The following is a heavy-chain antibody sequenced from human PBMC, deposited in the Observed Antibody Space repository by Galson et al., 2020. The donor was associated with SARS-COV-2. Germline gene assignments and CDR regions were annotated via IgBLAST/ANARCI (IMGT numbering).Heavy chain of an antibody. CDR3: ARLHYGEYAPEAFDI. J-gene: IGHJ3*02. Sequence: SETQSLTCAVSGTSISSGSYSWNWIRQPPGKGLEWIGYISHSGGTYYNPSLKSRVTISGDRSKNQFSLRLSSVTAADTAVYYCARLHYGEYAPEAFDIWGPGTRVTVAS. CDR1: GTSISSGSYS. CDR2: ISHSGGT. D-gene: IGHD4-17*01. V-gene: IGHV4-30-2*01.